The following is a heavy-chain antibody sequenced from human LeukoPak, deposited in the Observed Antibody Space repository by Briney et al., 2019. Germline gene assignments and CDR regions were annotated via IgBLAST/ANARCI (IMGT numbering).Heavy chain of an antibody. CDR2: IIPIFGTA. Sequence: ASVKVSCKASGGAFSSYAISWVRQAPGQGLEWMGGIIPIFGTANYAQKFQGRDTITADESTSTAYMELSSLRSEDTAVYYCARGGAVMSYDSSGYYVYWGQGTLVTVSS. CDR1: GGAFSSYA. CDR3: ARGGAVMSYDSSGYYVY. D-gene: IGHD3-22*01. V-gene: IGHV1-69*13. J-gene: IGHJ4*02.